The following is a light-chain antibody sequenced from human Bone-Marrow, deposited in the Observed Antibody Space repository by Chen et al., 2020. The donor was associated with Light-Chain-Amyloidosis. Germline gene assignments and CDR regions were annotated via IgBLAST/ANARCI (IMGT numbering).Light chain of an antibody. Sequence: QSALTQPASVSGSPGQSITISCTGTSSDVGGDNHVSWYQQHPDKAPKLMIYEVTNRPSWVPDRFSGSKSDKTASLTISGLQTEDKADYFCSSYTITNTLVFGSGTRVTVL. CDR3: SSYTITNTLV. J-gene: IGLJ1*01. V-gene: IGLV2-14*01. CDR2: EVT. CDR1: SSDVGGDNH.